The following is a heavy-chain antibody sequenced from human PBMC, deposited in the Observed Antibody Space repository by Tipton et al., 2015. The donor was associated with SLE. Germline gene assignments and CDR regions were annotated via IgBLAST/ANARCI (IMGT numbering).Heavy chain of an antibody. V-gene: IGHV4-61*01. CDR2: IYYSGST. CDR3: ARGAKYYYGSGSSYYFDY. CDR1: GGSVSSGSYY. D-gene: IGHD3-10*01. Sequence: TLSLTCTVSGGSVSSGSYYWSWIRQPPGKGLEWIGYIYYSGSTNYNPSLKSRVTISIDRSKNQFSLKLSSVTAADTAVYYCARGAKYYYGSGSSYYFDYWGQGTPVTVSS. J-gene: IGHJ4*02.